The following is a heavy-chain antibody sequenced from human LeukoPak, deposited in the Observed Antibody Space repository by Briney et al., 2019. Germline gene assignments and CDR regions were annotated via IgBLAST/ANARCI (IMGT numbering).Heavy chain of an antibody. Sequence: SQTLSLTCAVSGGSISSGGYSWSWVRQPPGKGLEWIGYIYYSGSTYYNPSLKSRVTISVDTSKNQFSLKLSSVTAADTAVYYCASFYCSSTSCYVVDPWGQGTLVTVSS. CDR2: IYYSGST. CDR3: ASFYCSSTSCYVVDP. CDR1: GGSISSGGYS. V-gene: IGHV4-30-2*03. J-gene: IGHJ5*02. D-gene: IGHD2-2*01.